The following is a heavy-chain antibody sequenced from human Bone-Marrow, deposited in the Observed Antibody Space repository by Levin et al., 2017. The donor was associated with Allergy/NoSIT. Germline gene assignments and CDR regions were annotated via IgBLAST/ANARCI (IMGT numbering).Heavy chain of an antibody. V-gene: IGHV4-34*01. CDR2: INHSGST. CDR1: GGSFSGYY. D-gene: IGHD3-10*01. Sequence: SETLSLTCAVYGGSFSGYYWSWIRQPPGKGLEWIGEINHSGSTNYIPSLKSRVTISVDTSKNQFSLKLSSVTAADTAVYYCARGPYYGSGNWFDTWGQGTLVTVSS. J-gene: IGHJ5*02. CDR3: ARGPYYGSGNWFDT.